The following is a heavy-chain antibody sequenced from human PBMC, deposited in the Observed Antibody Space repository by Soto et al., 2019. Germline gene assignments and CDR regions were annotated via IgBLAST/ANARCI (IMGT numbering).Heavy chain of an antibody. CDR2: IYYSGST. V-gene: IGHV4-31*03. D-gene: IGHD3-16*02. CDR3: AREGFYDYIWGSYRHFDY. Sequence: QVQLQESGPGLVKPSQTLSLTCTVSGGSISSGGYYWSWIRQHPGKGLEWIGYIYYSGSTYYNPSLKSRVTISVDTSKSQCSLKLSSVTAADTAVYYCAREGFYDYIWGSYRHFDYWGQGTLVTVSS. J-gene: IGHJ4*02. CDR1: GGSISSGGYY.